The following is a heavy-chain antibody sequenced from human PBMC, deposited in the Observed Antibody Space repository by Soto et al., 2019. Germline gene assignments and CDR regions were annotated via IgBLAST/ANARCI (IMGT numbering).Heavy chain of an antibody. D-gene: IGHD6-19*01. J-gene: IGHJ4*02. V-gene: IGHV3-23*01. CDR3: AKYTSGWDFDH. CDR2: ISGAGT. Sequence: SGGSLRLSCAASGFTFSSYAMSWVRQAPVKGLEWVSAISGAGTYYADSVKGRFTISRDNSKNTLYLQMNSLRAEDTAVYYCAKYTSGWDFDHWGQGTLVTVSS. CDR1: GFTFSSYA.